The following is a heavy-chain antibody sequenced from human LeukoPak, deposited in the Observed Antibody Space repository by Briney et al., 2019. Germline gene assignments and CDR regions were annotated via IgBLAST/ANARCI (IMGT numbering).Heavy chain of an antibody. Sequence: GSLRLSCAASGFTFSSYSMNWIRQPPGKGLEWIGSIYYSGSTYYNPSLKSRVTISVDTSKNQFSLKLSSVTAADTAVYYCARVWWELLEGGWFDPWGQGTLVTVSS. J-gene: IGHJ5*02. D-gene: IGHD1-26*01. CDR1: GFTFSSYS. CDR3: ARVWWELLEGGWFDP. V-gene: IGHV4-39*07. CDR2: IYYSGST.